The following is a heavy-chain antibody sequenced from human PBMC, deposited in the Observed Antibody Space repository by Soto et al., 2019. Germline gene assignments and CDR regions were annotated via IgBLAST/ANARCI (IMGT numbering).Heavy chain of an antibody. CDR2: ISHYNGEK. V-gene: IGHV1-18*01. D-gene: IGHD3-10*01. CDR1: GYTFTSYG. Sequence: QVQLVQSGGEVKKPGASVKVSCKASGYTFTSYGISWVRQAPGQGLEWMGWISHYNGEKNYAQKLQGRVTMTTDTATTTAYMEVKSLRLDDTAVYYCVRDGLQDESGSIHWGQGTLVTVAS. CDR3: VRDGLQDESGSIH. J-gene: IGHJ4*02.